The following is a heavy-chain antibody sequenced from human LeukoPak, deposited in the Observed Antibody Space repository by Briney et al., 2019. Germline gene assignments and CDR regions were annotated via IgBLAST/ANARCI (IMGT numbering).Heavy chain of an antibody. CDR3: ARGGEDGDYDMVRGWFDP. V-gene: IGHV1-8*01. CDR1: GYTFTSYD. J-gene: IGHJ5*02. CDR2: MNPNSGNT. D-gene: IGHD4-17*01. Sequence: ASVKVSCKASGYTFTSYDINWVRQATGQGLEWMGWMNPNSGNTGYAQKFQGRVTMTRNTSISTAYMELSSLRSEDTAVYYCARGGEDGDYDMVRGWFDPWGQGTLVTVSS.